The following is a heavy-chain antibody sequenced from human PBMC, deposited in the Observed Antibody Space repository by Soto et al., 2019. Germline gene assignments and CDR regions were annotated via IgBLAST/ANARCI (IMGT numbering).Heavy chain of an antibody. CDR3: ARADGGGLVETTFYYYGMDV. J-gene: IGHJ6*02. CDR1: GFTFRTYS. Sequence: EVEMVESGGGLVKPGGSLRLSCAASGFTFRTYSMNWVRQAPGKGLEWVSSITSSSTTIYYADSVKGRFTISRDNAKNSLFLQMNSLRVEDTPVYYCARADGGGLVETTFYYYGMDVWGQGTTVTVSS. D-gene: IGHD1-26*01. CDR2: ITSSSTTI. V-gene: IGHV3-21*01.